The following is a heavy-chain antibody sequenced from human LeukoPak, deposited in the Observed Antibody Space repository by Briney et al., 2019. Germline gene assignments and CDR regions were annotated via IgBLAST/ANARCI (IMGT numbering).Heavy chain of an antibody. J-gene: IGHJ4*02. CDR3: AKDWPGITIFGVDDLDY. Sequence: GGSLRLSCAASGFTVSSNYMSWVRQAPGKGLEWVSVIYSGGSTYYADSVKGRFTISRDNSKNTQYLQMNSLRAEDTAVYYCAKDWPGITIFGVDDLDYWGQGTLVTVSS. CDR1: GFTVSSNY. D-gene: IGHD3-3*01. CDR2: IYSGGST. V-gene: IGHV3-53*01.